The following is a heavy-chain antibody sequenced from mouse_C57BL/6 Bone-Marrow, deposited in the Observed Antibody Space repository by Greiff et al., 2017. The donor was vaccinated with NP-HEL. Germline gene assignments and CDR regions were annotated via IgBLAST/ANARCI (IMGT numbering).Heavy chain of an antibody. D-gene: IGHD1-3*01. CDR2: ISSGGSYT. V-gene: IGHV5-6*02. Sequence: EVNVVESGGDLVKPGGSLKLSCAASGFTFSSYGMSWVRQTPDKRLEWVATISSGGSYTYYPDSVKGRFTISRDNAKNTLYLQMSSLKSEDTAMYYCARRRLKLDWGQGTLVTVSA. J-gene: IGHJ3*01. CDR3: ARRRLKLD. CDR1: GFTFSSYG.